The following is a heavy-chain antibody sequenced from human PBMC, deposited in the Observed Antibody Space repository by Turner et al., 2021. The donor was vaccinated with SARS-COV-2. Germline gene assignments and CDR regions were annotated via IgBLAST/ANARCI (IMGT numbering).Heavy chain of an antibody. D-gene: IGHD3-10*01. CDR3: ARGGHYYYGLDV. V-gene: IGHV3-53*01. J-gene: IGHJ6*02. Sequence: EVQLVESGGGLIQPGGSLRLSCAASGVTVSSNYMSWVRQAPGKGLEGVSVIYSGCSTFYSDSEKGRCTISRDNSKNTLYLQMNSLRAEDTAVYYCARGGHYYYGLDVWGQGTTVTVSS. CDR2: IYSGCST. CDR1: GVTVSSNY.